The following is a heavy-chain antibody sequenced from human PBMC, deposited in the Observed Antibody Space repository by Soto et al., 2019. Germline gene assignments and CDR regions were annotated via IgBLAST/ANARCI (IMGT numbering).Heavy chain of an antibody. CDR1: GYTFTSYD. CDR2: MNPNSGNT. Sequence: QVQLVQSGAEVKKPGASVKVSCKASGYTFTSYDINWVRQATGQGLEWMGWMNPNSGNTGYAQKFQGRVTMTRNTSISTAYMELSSLRSEDTAVYYCARGRRWLQFVRGRQGLFDYWGQGTLVTVSS. J-gene: IGHJ4*02. V-gene: IGHV1-8*01. CDR3: ARGRRWLQFVRGRQGLFDY. D-gene: IGHD5-12*01.